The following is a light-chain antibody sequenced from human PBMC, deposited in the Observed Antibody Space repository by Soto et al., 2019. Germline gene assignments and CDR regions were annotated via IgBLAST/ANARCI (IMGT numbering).Light chain of an antibody. J-gene: IGKJ3*01. V-gene: IGKV1-39*01. CDR1: QSISSY. CDR3: QQSYSTPS. Sequence: DIQMTQSPSSLSASVGDRVTITCRASQSISSYLNWYQQKPGKAPKLLIYAASSLQSGVPSRFSGSGSGTDFTLTISSLQPEDFATYYCQQSYSTPSFGPGTKV. CDR2: AAS.